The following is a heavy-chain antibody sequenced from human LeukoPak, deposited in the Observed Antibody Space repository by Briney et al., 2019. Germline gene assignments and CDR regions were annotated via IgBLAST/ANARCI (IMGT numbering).Heavy chain of an antibody. J-gene: IGHJ3*02. D-gene: IGHD6-19*01. CDR2: IYYSGST. Sequence: SETLSLTCTVSGGSISSSSYYWGWIRQPPGKGLEWIGRIYYSGSTYYNPSLKSRVTISVDTSKNQFSLKLSSVTAADTAVYYCAGRRPGIAVAGSHDAFDIWGQGTMVTVSS. CDR1: GGSISSSSYY. CDR3: AGRRPGIAVAGSHDAFDI. V-gene: IGHV4-39*01.